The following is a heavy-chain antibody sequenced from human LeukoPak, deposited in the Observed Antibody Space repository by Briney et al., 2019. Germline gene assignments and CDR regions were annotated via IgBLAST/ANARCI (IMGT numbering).Heavy chain of an antibody. J-gene: IGHJ4*02. CDR3: ARETTGTANDY. CDR2: INTGNGNT. CDR1: GYTFTSYA. D-gene: IGHD4-17*01. Sequence: ASVKVSCKASGYTFTSYAIHWVRQAPGQRLECMGWINTGNGNTKYSQKFQGRVTIARDTSASTAYMELSSLRSEDTAVYYCARETTGTANDYWGQGTLVTVSS. V-gene: IGHV1-3*04.